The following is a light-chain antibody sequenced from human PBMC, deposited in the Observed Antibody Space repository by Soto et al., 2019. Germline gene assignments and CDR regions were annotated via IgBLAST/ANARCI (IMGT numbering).Light chain of an antibody. CDR1: ESIDSW. CDR2: KAS. Sequence: IPLTHSPSTLSASVGYRFTITCRASESIDSWLAWHQQKPGRAPKLLISKASSLESGVPSRFSGSGFGTEFTLTISSLQPDDFATYYCQQYNSYRAFGQGTKVDNK. CDR3: QQYNSYRA. V-gene: IGKV1-5*03. J-gene: IGKJ1*01.